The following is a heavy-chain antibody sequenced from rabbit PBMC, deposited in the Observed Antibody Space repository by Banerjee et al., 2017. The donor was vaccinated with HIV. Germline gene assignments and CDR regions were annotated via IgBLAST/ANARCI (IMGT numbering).Heavy chain of an antibody. J-gene: IGHJ4*01. Sequence: QEQLEESGGGLVKPEGSLTLTCKASGFTFSSYVITWVRQAPGKGLEWIGWIITDDSAYYASWVNGRFTISSDNAQNTVDLQMNSLTAADTATYFCARDLAGVIGWNFNLWGPGTLVTVS. D-gene: IGHD4-1*01. V-gene: IGHV1S8*01. CDR1: GFTFSSYV. CDR3: ARDLAGVIGWNFNL. CDR2: IITDDSA.